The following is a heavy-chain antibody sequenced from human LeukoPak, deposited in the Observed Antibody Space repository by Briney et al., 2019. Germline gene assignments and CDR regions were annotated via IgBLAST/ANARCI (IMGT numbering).Heavy chain of an antibody. CDR1: GFTFRGSA. CDR3: VRVIHIDTYAAPYCDY. D-gene: IGHD2-21*01. J-gene: IGHJ4*02. CDR2: ISGNGGNT. Sequence: PGGSLRLSCAVSGFTFRGSAMSWVRQAPRKGLEWVSLISGNGGNTHYADSVKSRFTISIDNSKNTTYLQMDSLKANDTAIYYCVRVIHIDTYAAPYCDYWGQGTLVTVSS. V-gene: IGHV3-23*01.